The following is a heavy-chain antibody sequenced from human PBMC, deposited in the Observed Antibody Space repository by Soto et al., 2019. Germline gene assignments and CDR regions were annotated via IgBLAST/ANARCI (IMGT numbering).Heavy chain of an antibody. CDR1: GGSISSSSYY. Sequence: SETLSLTCTVSGGSISSSSYYWGWIRQPPGKGLEWIGSIYYSGSTYYNPSLKSRVTISVDTSKNQFSLKLSSVTAADTAVYYCARLTTYYDILTGYSLPYFDYWGQGTLVTVSS. J-gene: IGHJ4*02. V-gene: IGHV4-39*01. CDR3: ARLTTYYDILTGYSLPYFDY. D-gene: IGHD3-9*01. CDR2: IYYSGST.